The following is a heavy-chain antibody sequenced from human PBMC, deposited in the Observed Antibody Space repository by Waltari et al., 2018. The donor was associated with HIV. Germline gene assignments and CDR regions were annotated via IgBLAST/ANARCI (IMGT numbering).Heavy chain of an antibody. CDR2: IGAAGDT. CDR3: VRGNGWYGPYYFDY. J-gene: IGHJ4*02. D-gene: IGHD6-19*01. Sequence: EVEMVESGGVSVPPGGSLRPSCAASGFAFSRFDMHWVRQAMGKSPEWVSAIGAAGDTYYPKSVKGRFTVSRENGKNSLYLQMNNLRVDDAAMYYCVRGNGWYGPYYFDYWGRGTLVTVSS. V-gene: IGHV3-13*01. CDR1: GFAFSRFD.